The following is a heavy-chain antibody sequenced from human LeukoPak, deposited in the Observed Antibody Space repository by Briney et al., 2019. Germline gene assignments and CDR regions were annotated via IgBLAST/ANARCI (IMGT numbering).Heavy chain of an antibody. CDR3: ARDFRGVVYPGYSSSWYINRPGWFDP. CDR2: INPSGGST. D-gene: IGHD6-13*01. V-gene: IGHV1-46*01. CDR1: GYTFTSYY. J-gene: IGHJ5*02. Sequence: GASVKVSCKASGYTFTSYYMHWVRQAPGQGLEWMGIINPSGGSTSYAQKFQGRVTMTRDTSTSTVYMELSSLRSEDTAVYYCARDFRGVVYPGYSSSWYINRPGWFDPWGQGTLVTVSS.